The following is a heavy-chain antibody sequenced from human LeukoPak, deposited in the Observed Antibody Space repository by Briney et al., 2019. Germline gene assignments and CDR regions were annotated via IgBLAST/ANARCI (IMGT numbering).Heavy chain of an antibody. V-gene: IGHV3-23*01. Sequence: GGSLRLSCAASGFTFSSYAMSWVRQAPGKGLEWVSAISGSGGSTYHADSVKGRFTISRDNSKNTLYLQMNSLRAEDTAVYYCAKDKGLYPPLNYYMDVWGKGTTVTVSS. CDR1: GFTFSSYA. CDR3: AKDKGLYPPLNYYMDV. CDR2: ISGSGGST. J-gene: IGHJ6*03.